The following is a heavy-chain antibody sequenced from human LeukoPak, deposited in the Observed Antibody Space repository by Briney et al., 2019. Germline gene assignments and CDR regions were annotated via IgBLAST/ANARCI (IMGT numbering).Heavy chain of an antibody. CDR2: IYYSGST. Sequence: PSETLSLTCTVSGYSISSGYLWSWIRQPPGKGLEWIGYIYYSGSTNYNPSLKSRVTISVDTSKNQFSLKLSSVTAADTAVYYCARGDSSGYYFRFDYWGQGTLVTVSS. V-gene: IGHV4-38-2*02. CDR3: ARGDSSGYYFRFDY. CDR1: GYSISSGYL. D-gene: IGHD3-22*01. J-gene: IGHJ4*02.